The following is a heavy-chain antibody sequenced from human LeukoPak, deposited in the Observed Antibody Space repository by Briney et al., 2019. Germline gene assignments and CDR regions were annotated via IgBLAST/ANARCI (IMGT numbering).Heavy chain of an antibody. J-gene: IGHJ4*02. V-gene: IGHV3-30*03. CDR2: ISYDGSNK. Sequence: PGRSLRLSCAASGFTFSSYGMHWVRQAPGKGLEWVAVISYDGSNKYYADSVKGRFTISRDSSKNTLYLQMNSLRAEDTAVYYCAVAGVYPFDYWGQGTLVTVSS. D-gene: IGHD6-19*01. CDR1: GFTFSSYG. CDR3: AVAGVYPFDY.